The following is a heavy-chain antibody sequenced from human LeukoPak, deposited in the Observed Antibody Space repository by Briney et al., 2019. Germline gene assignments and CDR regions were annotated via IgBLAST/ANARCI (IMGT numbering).Heavy chain of an antibody. D-gene: IGHD6-19*01. CDR3: ARLRAGPSSYYYYYYYMDV. Sequence: PSETLSLTCAVYGGSFSGYYWSWIRQPPGKVLEWIGEINHSGSTNYNPSLKSRVTISVDTSKNQFSLKLSSVTAADTAVYYCARLRAGPSSYYYYYYYMDVWGKGTTVTISS. CDR2: INHSGST. CDR1: GGSFSGYY. V-gene: IGHV4-34*01. J-gene: IGHJ6*03.